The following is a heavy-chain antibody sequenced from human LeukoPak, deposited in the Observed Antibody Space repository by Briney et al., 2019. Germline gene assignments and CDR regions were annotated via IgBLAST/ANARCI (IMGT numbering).Heavy chain of an antibody. Sequence: SETLSLTCTVSGDSISGYYWSWIRQPPGKGLEWIGSISYSGSTNYNPSLKSRVTISVDTFKNQFSLKLTSVTAADTAVYYCARDPTVVTHPDYWGQGTLVTVSS. V-gene: IGHV4-59*01. CDR3: ARDPTVVTHPDY. CDR1: GDSISGYY. CDR2: ISYSGST. J-gene: IGHJ4*02. D-gene: IGHD4-23*01.